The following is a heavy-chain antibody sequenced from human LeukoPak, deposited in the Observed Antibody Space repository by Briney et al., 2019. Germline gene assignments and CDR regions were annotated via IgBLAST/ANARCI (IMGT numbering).Heavy chain of an antibody. D-gene: IGHD4-23*01. CDR3: ARHARWVTPIGDY. V-gene: IGHV4-39*01. CDR2: IYYSGST. J-gene: IGHJ4*02. CDR1: GGSISSSSYY. Sequence: SETLSLTCTVSGGSISSSSYYWGWIRQPPGKGLEWIGSIYYSGSTYYNPSLKSRVTISVDTSKNQFSLKLSSVTAADTAVYYCARHARWVTPIGDYWGQGTLVTVSS.